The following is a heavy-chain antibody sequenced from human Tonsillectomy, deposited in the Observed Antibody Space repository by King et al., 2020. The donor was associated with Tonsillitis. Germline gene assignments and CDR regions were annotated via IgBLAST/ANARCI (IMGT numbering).Heavy chain of an antibody. J-gene: IGHJ2*01. CDR1: GGTFNTYA. CDR2: IIPVLGIA. CDR3: ARAAGVVVTGNHTSTYWYFDL. Sequence: QLVQSGAEVKKPGSSVKVSCKASGGTFNTYAVTWVRQAPGQGLEWMGRIIPVLGIANYSQKFQGRVTITADKSTSTAYMDLSSLRPEYTAVYYCARAAGVVVTGNHTSTYWYFDLWGRGTLITVSS. V-gene: IGHV1-69*09. D-gene: IGHD2-21*02.